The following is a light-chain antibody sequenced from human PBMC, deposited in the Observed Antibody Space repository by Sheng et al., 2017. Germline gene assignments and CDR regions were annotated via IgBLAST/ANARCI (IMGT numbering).Light chain of an antibody. CDR1: RGHRSYA. V-gene: IGLV4-69*01. Sequence: QPEVTQSPSASASLGASVKLTCTLSRGHRSYAVAWHQQQPQKGPRYLMKVNSDGSHSKGDGIPDRFSGSASGADRHLTISSLQSEDEAVYYCQTWGTGIQVFGGGTKLTVL. CDR3: QTWGTGIQV. J-gene: IGLJ2*01. CDR2: VNSDGSH.